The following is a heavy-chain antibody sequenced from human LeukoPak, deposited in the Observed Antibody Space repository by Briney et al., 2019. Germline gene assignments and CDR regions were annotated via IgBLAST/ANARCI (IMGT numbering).Heavy chain of an antibody. Sequence: SVKVSCKASGGTFSSYAISWVRQAPGQGLEWMGGIIPIFGTANYAQKFQGRVTITADESTSIAYMELSSLRSEDTAVYYCAREKSCSSTSCYGYFDYWGQGTLVTVSS. V-gene: IGHV1-69*01. CDR3: AREKSCSSTSCYGYFDY. CDR1: GGTFSSYA. J-gene: IGHJ4*02. D-gene: IGHD2-2*01. CDR2: IIPIFGTA.